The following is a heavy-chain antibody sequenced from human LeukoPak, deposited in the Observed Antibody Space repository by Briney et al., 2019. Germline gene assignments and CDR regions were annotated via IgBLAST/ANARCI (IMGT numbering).Heavy chain of an antibody. V-gene: IGHV4-38-2*02. CDR1: GYSISSDHY. CDR2: IHSSGTT. CDR3: ARASTVIDFDY. J-gene: IGHJ4*02. Sequence: SQTLSLTCTVSGYSISSDHYWGWIRQPPGKRLEWIGSIHSSGTTYYNPTLKSRVTISVDTSKNQFSLKLSSVTAADTAVYYCARASTVIDFDYWGQGTLVTVSS. D-gene: IGHD4-17*01.